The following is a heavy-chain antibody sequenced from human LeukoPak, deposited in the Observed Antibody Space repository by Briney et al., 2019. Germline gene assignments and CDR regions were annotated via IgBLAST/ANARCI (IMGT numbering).Heavy chain of an antibody. V-gene: IGHV1-2*02. Sequence: ASVEVSCKASGYTFTGYYMHWVRQAPGQGLEWMGWINPNSGGTNYAQKFQGRVTMTRDTSISTAYMELSRLRSDDTAVYYCARGSGSPTLFFDYWGQGTLVTVSS. CDR1: GYTFTGYY. J-gene: IGHJ4*02. D-gene: IGHD3-10*01. CDR2: INPNSGGT. CDR3: ARGSGSPTLFFDY.